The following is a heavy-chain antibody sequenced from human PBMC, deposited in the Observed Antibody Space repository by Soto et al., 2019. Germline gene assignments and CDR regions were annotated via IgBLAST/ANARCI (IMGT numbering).Heavy chain of an antibody. Sequence: GASVKVSCKASGYTFTGYYMHWVRQAPGQGLEWMGWINPNSGGTNYAQKFQGWVTMTRDTSISTAYMELSRLRSDDTAVYYCARDVGLGNKYYYYYDRMDVWGQGTTVTVSS. CDR3: ARDVGLGNKYYYYYDRMDV. CDR1: GYTFTGYY. D-gene: IGHD3-16*01. V-gene: IGHV1-2*04. CDR2: INPNSGGT. J-gene: IGHJ6*02.